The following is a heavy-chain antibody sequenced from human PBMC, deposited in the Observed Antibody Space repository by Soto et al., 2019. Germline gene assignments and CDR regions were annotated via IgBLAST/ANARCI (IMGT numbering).Heavy chain of an antibody. Sequence: QVQLVESGGDLVKPGGSLRLSCRASGLTPSDFYMSWVRQAPGKGLEWLSYISRDSTDIYYADSVKGRLIISRDNAKNSLYLQMNGLRDDDTAVYYCARGQHGLEVWGQGTTVTVSS. CDR3: ARGQHGLEV. CDR2: ISRDSTDI. V-gene: IGHV3-11*01. CDR1: GLTPSDFY. J-gene: IGHJ6*02.